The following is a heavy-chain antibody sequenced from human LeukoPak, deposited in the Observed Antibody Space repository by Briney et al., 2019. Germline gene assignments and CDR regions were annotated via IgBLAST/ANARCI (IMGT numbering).Heavy chain of an antibody. Sequence: PGGSLRLSCTASGFTFSSYSMNWVRQAPGKGLECVSSISSTSSYIYYADSVKGRFTISRDNAKNSLYLQMNSLRAEDTAVYYCARGYLYYFDYWGQGTLVTVSS. D-gene: IGHD3-16*02. CDR3: ARGYLYYFDY. V-gene: IGHV3-21*01. J-gene: IGHJ4*02. CDR1: GFTFSSYS. CDR2: ISSTSSYI.